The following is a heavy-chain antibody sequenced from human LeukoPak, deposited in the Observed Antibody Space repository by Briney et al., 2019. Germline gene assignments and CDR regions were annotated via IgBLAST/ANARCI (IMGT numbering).Heavy chain of an antibody. V-gene: IGHV3-23*01. CDR1: GFTFSSYG. J-gene: IGHJ4*02. D-gene: IGHD5-12*01. Sequence: GGSLRLSCAASGFTFSSYGMSWVRQAPGKGLEWVSAISGSGGSTYYADSVKGRFTISRDNAKNSLYLQMNSLRAEDTAVYYCARDFSFARGYGPDYWGQGTLVTVSS. CDR2: ISGSGGST. CDR3: ARDFSFARGYGPDY.